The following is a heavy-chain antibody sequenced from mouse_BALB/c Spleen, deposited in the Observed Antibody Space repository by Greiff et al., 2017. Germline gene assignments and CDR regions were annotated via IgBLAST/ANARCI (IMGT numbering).Heavy chain of an antibody. CDR1: GYTFTSYW. CDR2: INPSTGYT. CDR3: ARDDYDGYFDY. Sequence: QVQLQQSGAELAKPGASVKMSCKASGYTFTSYWMHWVKQRPGQGLEWIGYINPSTGYTEYNQKFKDKATLTADKSSSTAYMQLSSLTSEDSAVYYCARDDYDGYFDYWGQGTTLTVAS. D-gene: IGHD2-4*01. V-gene: IGHV1-7*01. J-gene: IGHJ2*01.